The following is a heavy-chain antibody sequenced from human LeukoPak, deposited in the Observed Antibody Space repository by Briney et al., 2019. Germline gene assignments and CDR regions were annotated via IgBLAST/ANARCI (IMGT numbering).Heavy chain of an antibody. Sequence: SETLSLTCTVSGDSINSGSYYWAWIRQPPGKELEWIGSIYYSGRTSHNPSLKSRVTISVDTSKNQFSLKLSSVTAADTAVYHCARKEWVPYYFDYWGQGALVTVSS. V-gene: IGHV4-39*07. D-gene: IGHD3-3*01. CDR2: IYYSGRT. J-gene: IGHJ4*02. CDR3: ARKEWVPYYFDY. CDR1: GDSINSGSYY.